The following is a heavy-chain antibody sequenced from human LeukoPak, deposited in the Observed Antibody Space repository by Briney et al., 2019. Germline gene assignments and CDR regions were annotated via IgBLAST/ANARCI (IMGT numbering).Heavy chain of an antibody. CDR2: VYSGGRT. V-gene: IGHV3-66*02. J-gene: IGHJ4*02. Sequence: VGSLRLSCAASGFTVDDTYMSWVRQAPGKGLEWVSVVYSGGRTFYADSVKGRFTISRDNSKNTVYLQMNSLRADDTAVYYCARQAAAGLDYWGQGTLVTVSS. CDR3: ARQAAAGLDY. CDR1: GFTVDDTY. D-gene: IGHD6-13*01.